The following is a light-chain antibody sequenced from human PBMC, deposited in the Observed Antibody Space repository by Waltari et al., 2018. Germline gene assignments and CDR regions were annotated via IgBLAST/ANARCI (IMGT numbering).Light chain of an antibody. Sequence: QSALNQPPSESGSPRQSFTIACPRTSSYVGSYKRVPWYQPPPAPAPKLILFEVNNRPPGVPDRFSGSKSGDTASLTISGLQAEDEADYYCSSYTASTTLIFGGGTKVTVL. CDR2: EVN. V-gene: IGLV2-18*02. CDR1: SSYVGSYKR. J-gene: IGLJ2*01. CDR3: SSYTASTTLI.